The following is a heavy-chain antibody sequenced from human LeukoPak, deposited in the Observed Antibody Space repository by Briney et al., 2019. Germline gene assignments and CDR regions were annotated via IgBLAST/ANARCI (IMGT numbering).Heavy chain of an antibody. V-gene: IGHV3-20*04. J-gene: IGHJ4*02. CDR2: INWNGGST. CDR1: GFTFDDYG. Sequence: GGSLRLSCAASGFTFDDYGMSWVRQAPGKGLEWVSGINWNGGSTGYADSVKGRFTISRDNAKNSLYLQMNSLRAEDTAVYYCAKGGWLEFYFDYWGQGTLVTVSS. CDR3: AKGGWLEFYFDY. D-gene: IGHD5-24*01.